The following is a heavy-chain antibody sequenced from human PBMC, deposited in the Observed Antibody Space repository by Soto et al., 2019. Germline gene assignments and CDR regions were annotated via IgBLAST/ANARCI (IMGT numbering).Heavy chain of an antibody. V-gene: IGHV4-31*03. J-gene: IGHJ3*02. CDR3: ARDSSVPHAFDI. Sequence: PSETLSLTCTVSGGSISSGGYYWSWIRQHPGKGLEWIGYIYYSGSTYYNPSLKSRVTISVDTSKNQFSLKLSSVTAADTAVYYCARDSSVPHAFDIRAQRTMVTVSS. CDR2: IYYSGST. CDR1: GGSISSGGYY. D-gene: IGHD2-2*01.